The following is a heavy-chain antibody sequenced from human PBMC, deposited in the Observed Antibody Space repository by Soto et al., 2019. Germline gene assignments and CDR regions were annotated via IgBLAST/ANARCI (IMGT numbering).Heavy chain of an antibody. CDR2: IIPILGIA. Sequence: QVQLVQSGAEVKKPGSSVKVSCKASGGTFSSYTISWVRQAPGQGLEWMGRIIPILGIANYAQKFQGRVTITADKSTSTAYMELSSLRSEDTAVYYCASVQLERVYYYYGMDVWGQGTTVTVSS. J-gene: IGHJ6*02. CDR3: ASVQLERVYYYYGMDV. D-gene: IGHD1-1*01. V-gene: IGHV1-69*02. CDR1: GGTFSSYT.